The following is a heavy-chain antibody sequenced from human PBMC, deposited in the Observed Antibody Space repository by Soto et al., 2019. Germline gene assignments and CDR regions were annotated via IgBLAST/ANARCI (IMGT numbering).Heavy chain of an antibody. V-gene: IGHV1-2*02. Sequence: QVHLVQSGAEVKRPGDSVKVSCKASGYTFTDYHIHWVRQAPGQGLEWMGRITPKSGEIYYSPKFQARVTLTRDTSISTAYMALPTLRFDDTAVYYCARAPLLGPTGDFDYWGQGTLATVSS. CDR2: ITPKSGEI. D-gene: IGHD1-26*01. J-gene: IGHJ4*02. CDR3: ARAPLLGPTGDFDY. CDR1: GYTFTDYH.